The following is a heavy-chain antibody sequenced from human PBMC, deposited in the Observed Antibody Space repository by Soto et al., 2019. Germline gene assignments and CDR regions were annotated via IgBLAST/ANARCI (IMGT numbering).Heavy chain of an antibody. D-gene: IGHD2-21*01. CDR3: ARLRIATNNYKWFDP. V-gene: IGHV4-30-4*08. J-gene: IGHJ5*02. Sequence: TLSLTFRVSGAALNSGNYYWSWLRQVPGKGLEWVGHIYVTGAVDYNPSLRDRITISQDTSERQFSLNLRLVTAADTAVYYCARLRIATNNYKWFDPWGQGTLVTVSS. CDR1: GAALNSGNYY. CDR2: IYVTGAV.